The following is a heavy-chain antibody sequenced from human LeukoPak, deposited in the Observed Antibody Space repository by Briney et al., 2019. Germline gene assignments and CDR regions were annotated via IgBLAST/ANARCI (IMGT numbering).Heavy chain of an antibody. CDR2: ISDSGGTT. V-gene: IGHV3-23*01. CDR1: GFTFSSFA. Sequence: GGSLRLSCAASGFTFSSFAMSWVRQAPGKGLEWVSAISDSGGTTYYADSVKGRFTISRDNAKNSLYLQMNSLRAEDTAVYYCASHAYVLRFLEWSETLDYWGQGTLVTVSS. CDR3: ASHAYVLRFLEWSETLDY. D-gene: IGHD3-3*01. J-gene: IGHJ4*02.